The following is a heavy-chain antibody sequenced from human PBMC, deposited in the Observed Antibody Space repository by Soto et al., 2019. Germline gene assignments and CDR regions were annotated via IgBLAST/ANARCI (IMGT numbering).Heavy chain of an antibody. D-gene: IGHD5-12*01. CDR1: GGTFSSYA. CDR2: IIPIFGTA. J-gene: IGHJ5*02. V-gene: IGHV1-69*01. CDR3: ARDVAGIVATISVGNWFDP. Sequence: QVQLVQSGAEVKKPGSSVKVSCKASGGTFSSYAISWVRQAPGQGLEWMGGIIPIFGTANYAQKFQGRVTITADESTSIAYMELSSLRSEDTAVYYCARDVAGIVATISVGNWFDPWGQGTLVTVSS.